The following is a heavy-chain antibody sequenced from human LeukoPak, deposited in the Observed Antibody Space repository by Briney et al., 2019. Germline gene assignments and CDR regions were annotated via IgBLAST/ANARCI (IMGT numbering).Heavy chain of an antibody. CDR3: ARITGTTGDY. D-gene: IGHD1-7*01. V-gene: IGHV3-48*01. J-gene: IGHJ4*02. CDR1: GFTFSSYE. Sequence: GGSLRLSCVASGFTFSSYEMNWVRQAPGKGLEWVSYISSSSSTIYYADSVKGRFTISRGNAKNSLYLQMNSLRAEDTAVYYCARITGTTGDYWGKGTLVTVSS. CDR2: ISSSSSTI.